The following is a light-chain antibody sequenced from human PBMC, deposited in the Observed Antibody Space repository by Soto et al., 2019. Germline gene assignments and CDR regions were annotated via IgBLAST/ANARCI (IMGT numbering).Light chain of an antibody. CDR3: KHYGSSHPKYT. J-gene: IGKJ2*01. Sequence: EIVLTQSPGTLSLSPGERATLSCRASQSVSSSSLAWYQHKPGQAPRLLIYDAFNRATDIPDRLSGSGSGTDFTLTISRLEPEDFAVYYCKHYGSSHPKYTFGQGTKLEI. CDR1: QSVSSSS. V-gene: IGKV3-20*01. CDR2: DAF.